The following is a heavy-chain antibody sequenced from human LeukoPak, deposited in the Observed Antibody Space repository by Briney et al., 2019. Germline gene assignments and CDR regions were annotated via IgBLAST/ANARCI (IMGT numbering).Heavy chain of an antibody. D-gene: IGHD5-12*01. CDR2: IYYSGST. CDR1: GGSISSSSYY. Sequence: SETLSLTCTVSGGSISSSSYYWGWIRQPPGKGLEWIGSIYYSGSTYYNPSLKSRVTISLDTSKNQVSLKLTSVTPADSAMYYCARAHRGYDYELYYYYYYMDVWGKGTTVTVSS. J-gene: IGHJ6*03. CDR3: ARAHRGYDYELYYYYYYMDV. V-gene: IGHV4-39*07.